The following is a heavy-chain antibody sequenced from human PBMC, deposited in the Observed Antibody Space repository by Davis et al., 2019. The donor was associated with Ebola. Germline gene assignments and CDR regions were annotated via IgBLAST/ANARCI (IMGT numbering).Heavy chain of an antibody. J-gene: IGHJ4*02. CDR1: GGSISSSNW. V-gene: IGHV4-4*02. CDR3: ARDKPGYSSGWYSLDY. Sequence: SETLSLTCAVSGGSISSSNWWRWVRQSPGKGLEWIGEIYHSGSTNYNPSLKSRVTISVDKSKNQFSLKLSSVTAADTAVYYCARDKPGYSSGWYSLDYWGQGTLVTVSS. CDR2: IYHSGST. D-gene: IGHD6-19*01.